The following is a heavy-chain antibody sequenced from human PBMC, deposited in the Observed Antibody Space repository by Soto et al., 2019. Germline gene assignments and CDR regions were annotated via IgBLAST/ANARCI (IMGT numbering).Heavy chain of an antibody. D-gene: IGHD5-12*01. V-gene: IGHV3-33*01. CDR1: GFTFSSYG. CDR3: AREGLRGYSVYDPNYYFDY. Sequence: QVQLVESGGGVVQPGRSLRLSCAASGFTFSSYGMHWVRQAPGKGLEWVAVIWYDGSNKYYADSVKGRFTISRDNSKNTLYMQMNRLRAEDTAVYYCAREGLRGYSVYDPNYYFDYWGQGTLVTVSS. CDR2: IWYDGSNK. J-gene: IGHJ4*02.